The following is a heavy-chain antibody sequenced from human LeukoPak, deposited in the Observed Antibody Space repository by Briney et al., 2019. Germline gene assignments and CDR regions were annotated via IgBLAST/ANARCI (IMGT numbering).Heavy chain of an antibody. J-gene: IGHJ4*02. CDR1: GFIFSSYA. V-gene: IGHV3-23*01. Sequence: PGGSLRLSCAASGFIFSSYAMSGVRQAPGKGLEGVSAISGSGGSTYYADSVKGRFTISRDNSKNTLYLQMNSLRAKDTAVYYCAKGLTWIQIYFDYWGQGTLVTVSS. D-gene: IGHD5-18*01. CDR2: ISGSGGST. CDR3: AKGLTWIQIYFDY.